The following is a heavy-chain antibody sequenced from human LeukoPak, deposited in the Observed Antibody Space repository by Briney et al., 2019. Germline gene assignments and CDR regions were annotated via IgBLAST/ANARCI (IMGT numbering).Heavy chain of an antibody. CDR2: IYHSGNT. CDR3: ARDRGEYYYDSSGYYPDAFDI. CDR1: GGSISSSNW. J-gene: IGHJ3*02. Sequence: ASETLSLTCAVSGGSISSSNWWSWVRQPPGRGLEWIGEIYHSGNTNYNSSLKSRVTMSVDKSKNQFSLKLNSVTAADTAVYYCARDRGEYYYDSSGYYPDAFDIWGQGTMVTVSS. V-gene: IGHV4-4*02. D-gene: IGHD3-22*01.